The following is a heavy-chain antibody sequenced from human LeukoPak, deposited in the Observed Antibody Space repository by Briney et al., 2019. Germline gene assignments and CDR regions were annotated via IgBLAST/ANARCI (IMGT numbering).Heavy chain of an antibody. J-gene: IGHJ3*02. CDR2: ISWNSGSI. V-gene: IGHV3-9*01. Sequence: PGRSLRLSCAASGFTFDDYAMHWVRQAPGKGLEWVSGISWNSGSIGYADSVKGRFTISRDNAKNSLYLQMNSLRAEDTAVYYCAREKSYAFDIWGQGTMVTVSS. CDR3: AREKSYAFDI. CDR1: GFTFDDYA.